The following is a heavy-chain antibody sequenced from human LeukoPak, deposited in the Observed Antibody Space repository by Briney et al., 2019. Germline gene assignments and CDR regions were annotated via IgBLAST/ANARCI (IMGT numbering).Heavy chain of an antibody. V-gene: IGHV4-4*02. CDR1: GGSISSSNW. J-gene: IGHJ4*02. Sequence: KASGTLSLTCAVSGGSISSSNWWSWVRQPPGKGLEWIGEIYHSGSTNYNPSLKSRVTISVDKSKNQFSLKLSSVTAADTAVYYCATIAAPGPSFLRHSKNQPFDYWGQGTLVTVSS. CDR3: ATIAAPGPSFLRHSKNQPFDY. D-gene: IGHD6-6*01. CDR2: IYHSGST.